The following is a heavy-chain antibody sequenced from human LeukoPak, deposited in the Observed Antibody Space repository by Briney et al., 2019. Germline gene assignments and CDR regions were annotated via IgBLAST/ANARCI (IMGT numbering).Heavy chain of an antibody. Sequence: GGSLRLSCAASGFIFDDYTMHWVRQAPGKGLEWVSLISWDGGSTYYADSVKGRFTISRDNSKNSLSLQMNSLRAEDTALYYCAKDGINYFDYWGQGTLVTVSS. CDR1: GFIFDDYT. V-gene: IGHV3-43*01. D-gene: IGHD2-15*01. CDR2: ISWDGGST. J-gene: IGHJ4*02. CDR3: AKDGINYFDY.